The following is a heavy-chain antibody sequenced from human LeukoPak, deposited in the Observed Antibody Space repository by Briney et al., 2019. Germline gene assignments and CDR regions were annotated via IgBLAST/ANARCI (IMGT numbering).Heavy chain of an antibody. V-gene: IGHV3-30*02. CDR1: GFTFSSYG. CDR2: IRYDGSNK. CDR3: AKEGGYCSSTSCYTGYFFDY. J-gene: IGHJ4*02. D-gene: IGHD2-2*02. Sequence: PGGSLRLSCAASGFTFSSYGMHWVRQAPGRGLEWVAFIRYDGSNKYYADSVKGRFTISRDNSKNTLYLQMNSLRAENTAVYYCAKEGGYCSSTSCYTGYFFDYWGQGTLVTVSS.